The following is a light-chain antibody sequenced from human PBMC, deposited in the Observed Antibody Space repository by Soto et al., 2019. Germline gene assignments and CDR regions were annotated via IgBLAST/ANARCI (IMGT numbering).Light chain of an antibody. CDR1: QSVSSSY. CDR3: QQYGSTSTCK. J-gene: IGKJ1*01. Sequence: EIVLTQSPGTLSLSPGERATLSCRASQSVSSSYLAWYQQKPGQAPRLLIYGASSRATGIPDRFSGSGSGTDFTLTISRLEPEDFAAYYCQQYGSTSTCKLGQGTKVDIK. V-gene: IGKV3-20*01. CDR2: GAS.